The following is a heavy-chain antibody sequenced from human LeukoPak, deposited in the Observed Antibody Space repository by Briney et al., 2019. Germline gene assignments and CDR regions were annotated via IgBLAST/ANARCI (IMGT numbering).Heavy chain of an antibody. Sequence: ASVKVSCKASGYTFTGYYMHWVRQAPGQGLEWMGWINPNSGGTNYAQKSQGRVTMTRETSISTAYMELSRLRSDDTAVYYCVRGGYYDILTGYLNYWGQGTLVTVSS. V-gene: IGHV1-2*02. CDR3: VRGGYYDILTGYLNY. D-gene: IGHD3-9*01. J-gene: IGHJ4*02. CDR1: GYTFTGYY. CDR2: INPNSGGT.